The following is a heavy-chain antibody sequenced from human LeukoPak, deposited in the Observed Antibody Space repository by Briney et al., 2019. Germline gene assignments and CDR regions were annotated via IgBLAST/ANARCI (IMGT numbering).Heavy chain of an antibody. D-gene: IGHD5-18*01. Sequence: ASVKVSCKASGYTFTSNDINWVRQATGQGLEWMGWMNPNSGNTGYAQKFQGRVTMTRNTSISTAYMELSSLRSEDTAVYYCARVFSAHRVWLWHYYYYMDVWGKGTTVTISS. CDR1: GYTFTSND. CDR3: ARVFSAHRVWLWHYYYYMDV. J-gene: IGHJ6*03. V-gene: IGHV1-8*01. CDR2: MNPNSGNT.